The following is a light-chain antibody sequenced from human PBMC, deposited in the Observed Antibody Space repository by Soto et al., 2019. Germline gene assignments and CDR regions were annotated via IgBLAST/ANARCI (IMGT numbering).Light chain of an antibody. CDR3: SSYTSSSTLV. V-gene: IGLV2-14*01. J-gene: IGLJ1*01. Sequence: QSLLTQPASVSGSPGQSITISCTGTSSDVGGYNYVSWYQQHPGKAPKLMIYDVSNRPSGVSNRFSGSKSGNTASLTISGLQAEDVADYYCSSYTSSSTLVFGTGTKVTVL. CDR1: SSDVGGYNY. CDR2: DVS.